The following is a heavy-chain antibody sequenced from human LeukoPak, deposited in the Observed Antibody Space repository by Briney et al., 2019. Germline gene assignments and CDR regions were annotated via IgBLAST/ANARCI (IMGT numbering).Heavy chain of an antibody. V-gene: IGHV3-33*06. D-gene: IGHD1-26*01. CDR3: AKENSYSGSYYFDY. CDR2: IWYDGSNK. CDR1: GFTFSSYG. J-gene: IGHJ4*02. Sequence: GGSLRLSCAASGFTFSSYGMHWVRQAPGKGLEWVAAIWYDGSNKYYADSVKGRFTISRDNSKNTLYLQMNSLRAEDTAVYYCAKENSYSGSYYFDYWGQGTLVTVSS.